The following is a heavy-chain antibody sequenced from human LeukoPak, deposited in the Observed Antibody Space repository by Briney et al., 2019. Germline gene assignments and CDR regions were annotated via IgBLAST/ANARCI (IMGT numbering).Heavy chain of an antibody. CDR1: GVSISSYY. Sequence: SETLSLTCTVSGVSISSYYWSWIRQPAGKGLEWIGRIYTSGSTSYNPSLKSRVTLSLDTSKNQFSLKVSSVTAADTAVYYCARASAGTQFNFDYWGQGTQVTVSS. V-gene: IGHV4-4*07. CDR3: ARASAGTQFNFDY. J-gene: IGHJ4*02. CDR2: IYTSGST.